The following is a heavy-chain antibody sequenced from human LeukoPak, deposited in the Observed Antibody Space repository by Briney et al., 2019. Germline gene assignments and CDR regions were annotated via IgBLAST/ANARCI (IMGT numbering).Heavy chain of an antibody. J-gene: IGHJ5*02. CDR3: ARDRGSVAAAWVDHYNWFDP. D-gene: IGHD6-13*01. CDR2: INWNGGST. V-gene: IGHV3-20*04. Sequence: PGGSLRLSCAASGFTFDDYGMSWVRQAPGKGLEWVSGINWNGGSTGYADSVKGRFTISRDNAKNSLYLQMNSLRAEDTALYYCARDRGSVAAAWVDHYNWFDPWGQGTLVTVSS. CDR1: GFTFDDYG.